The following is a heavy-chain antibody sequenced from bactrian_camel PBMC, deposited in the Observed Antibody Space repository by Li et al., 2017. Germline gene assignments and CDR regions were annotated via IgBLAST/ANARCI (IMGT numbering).Heavy chain of an antibody. CDR3: AAVNDLPPISSFCSETYSPTLSHRINY. Sequence: HVQLVESGGASVQAGGSLRLSCQVSGDISSSYCMGWFRQIPGKERELVSSISGSGITSYAVSVKGRFTISRDNAKNTVTLEMHNLQPEDTAVYYCAAVNDLPPISSFCSETYSPTLSHRINYWGQGTQVTVS. J-gene: IGHJ4*01. CDR1: GDISSSYC. CDR2: ISGSGIT. V-gene: IGHV3S53*01. D-gene: IGHD1*01.